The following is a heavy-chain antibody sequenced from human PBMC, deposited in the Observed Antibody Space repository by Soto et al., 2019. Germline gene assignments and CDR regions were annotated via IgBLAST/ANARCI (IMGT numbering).Heavy chain of an antibody. CDR3: ARNYGGGRGDPPHYKDLDV. J-gene: IGHJ6*02. CDR1: GFTFSDFY. D-gene: IGHD3-16*01. CDR2: ISSSGRAI. Sequence: GVSLSLSCAVSGFTFSDFYMIWFRQAPGQGLAWVAHISSSGRAILYADSVKGRFTISRDNAKESLYLEMTSLGAEGTAVYDFARNYGGGRGDPPHYKDLDVWGRGTTVTDS. V-gene: IGHV3-11*01.